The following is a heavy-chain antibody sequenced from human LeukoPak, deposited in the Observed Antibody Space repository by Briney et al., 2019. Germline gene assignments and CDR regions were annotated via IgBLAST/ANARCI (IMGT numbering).Heavy chain of an antibody. CDR1: GGSFSGYY. D-gene: IGHD5-18*01. CDR3: ARSGIQLWIFDY. J-gene: IGHJ4*02. Sequence: PSETLSLTCAVYGGSFSGYYWSWIRQPPGKGLEWIGEINHSGGTNYNPSLKSRVTISVDTSKNQFSLKLSSVTAADTAVYYCARSGIQLWIFDYWGQGTLVTVSS. CDR2: INHSGGT. V-gene: IGHV4-34*01.